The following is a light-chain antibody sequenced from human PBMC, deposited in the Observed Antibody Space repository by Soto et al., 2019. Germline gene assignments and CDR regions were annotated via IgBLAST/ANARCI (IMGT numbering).Light chain of an antibody. CDR2: EVT. V-gene: IGLV2-14*01. Sequence: QSVLTQPASVSGSPGQSITISCTGTSSDVGGYNYVSWYQQHPGKAPKLMIYEVTNRPSGVSNRFSGSKPGNTASLTISGLQAEGEADYYCSSYTSSSPYVFGTGTKVTVL. CDR1: SSDVGGYNY. J-gene: IGLJ1*01. CDR3: SSYTSSSPYV.